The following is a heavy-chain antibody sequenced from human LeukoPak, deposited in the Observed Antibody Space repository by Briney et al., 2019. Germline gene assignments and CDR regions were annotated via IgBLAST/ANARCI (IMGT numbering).Heavy chain of an antibody. D-gene: IGHD3-10*01. J-gene: IGHJ4*02. CDR1: GFIVRSNY. CDR3: AKRFGEGEFDY. V-gene: IGHV3-66*04. CDR2: VYSDGST. Sequence: GGSLRLSCAASGFIVRSNYMSWARQAPGKGLEWVSDVYSDGSTYYTDSVKGRFTISRDNSKNTLYLQMNSLRAEDTAVYYCAKRFGEGEFDYWGQGTLVTVSS.